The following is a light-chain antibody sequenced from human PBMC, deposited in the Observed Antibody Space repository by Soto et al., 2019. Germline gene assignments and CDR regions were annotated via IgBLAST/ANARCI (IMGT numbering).Light chain of an antibody. CDR2: GAS. Sequence: EIVMTQSPATLSVSPRERATLSCRASQSVNSNLAWYQQKPGQAPRLLISGASTRATGIPARFSGSGSETEFTLTISSLQSEDFAFYYCQQYNNWWTFGQGTKVEMK. J-gene: IGKJ1*01. V-gene: IGKV3-15*01. CDR3: QQYNNWWT. CDR1: QSVNSN.